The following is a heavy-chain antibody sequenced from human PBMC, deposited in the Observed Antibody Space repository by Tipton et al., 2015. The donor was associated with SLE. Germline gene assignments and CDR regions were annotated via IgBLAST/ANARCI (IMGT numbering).Heavy chain of an antibody. J-gene: IGHJ6*03. CDR2: ISAYNGNA. Sequence: QSGPEVKKPGASVKVSCKASGYTFTDYDISWVRQAPGQGLEWMGWISAYNGNANYVQKLQGRVTMTTYTSTSTAYMELRSLRSDDTAVYYCARGRGSGHYYYYMDVWGKGTTVTVSS. D-gene: IGHD3-10*01. CDR3: ARGRGSGHYYYYMDV. V-gene: IGHV1-18*04. CDR1: GYTFTDYD.